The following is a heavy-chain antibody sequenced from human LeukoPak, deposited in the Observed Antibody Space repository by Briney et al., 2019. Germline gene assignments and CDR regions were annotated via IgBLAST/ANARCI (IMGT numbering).Heavy chain of an antibody. CDR3: ARDRDSSGLRDFDL. CDR2: VYYSGNT. Sequence: SETLSLTCTVSGGSINSYYWSWIRQPPGKGLEWIGYVYYSGNTNYNPSLKSRVSISIDTSKNQLSLQLSSVTAADTAVYYCARDRDSSGLRDFDLWGRGTLVTVSA. V-gene: IGHV4-59*01. CDR1: GGSINSYY. J-gene: IGHJ2*01. D-gene: IGHD3-22*01.